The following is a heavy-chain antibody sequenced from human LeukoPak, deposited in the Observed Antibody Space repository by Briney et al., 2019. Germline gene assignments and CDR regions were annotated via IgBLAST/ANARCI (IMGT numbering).Heavy chain of an antibody. D-gene: IGHD6-6*01. J-gene: IGHJ6*03. V-gene: IGHV3-64*01. CDR1: GFTFSSYA. Sequence: PGGSLGLSCAASGFTFSSYAMHWVRQAPGKGLEYVSAISSNGGSTYYANSVRGRFTISRDNSKNTLYLQMGSLRAEDTAVYYCAKGVSSSLGYYYYMDVWGKGTTVTVSS. CDR2: ISSNGGST. CDR3: AKGVSSSLGYYYYMDV.